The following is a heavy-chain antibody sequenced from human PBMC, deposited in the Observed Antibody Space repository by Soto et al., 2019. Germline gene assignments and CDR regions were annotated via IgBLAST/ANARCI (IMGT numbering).Heavy chain of an antibody. Sequence: QVRLQESGPGLVKPSQTLSLTCSVSGGSISRGDYYWSWIRQPPGKGLEWFGYIYYSGSAYYNPSVKGRVSMSVDTSRNQFSLRLNSVTDADTAVYYCAREGREEPVFDPWGQGTLVTVSS. J-gene: IGHJ5*02. CDR1: GGSISRGDYY. CDR3: AREGREEPVFDP. D-gene: IGHD1-26*01. CDR2: IYYSGSA. V-gene: IGHV4-30-4*01.